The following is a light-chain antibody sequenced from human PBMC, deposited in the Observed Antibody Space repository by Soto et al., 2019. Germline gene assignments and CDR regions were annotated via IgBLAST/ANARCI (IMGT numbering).Light chain of an antibody. CDR3: SSYAGSNNVV. Sequence: QSALTQPPSASGSPGQSVTISCTGTSSDIGGYDYVSWYQQHPGKAPKLIIYEVNTRPSGVPDRFSGSKSGNTASLTVSGLQAEDEADYYCSSYAGSNNVVFAGGTKVTVL. CDR2: EVN. J-gene: IGLJ3*02. CDR1: SSDIGGYDY. V-gene: IGLV2-8*01.